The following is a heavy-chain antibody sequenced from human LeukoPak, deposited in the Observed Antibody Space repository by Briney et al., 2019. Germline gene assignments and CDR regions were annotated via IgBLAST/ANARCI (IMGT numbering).Heavy chain of an antibody. CDR2: INQDGSQK. V-gene: IGHV3-7*01. D-gene: IGHD2-8*01. CDR1: GFTFSTYW. Sequence: GGSLRLSCAASGFTFSTYWMSWVRQAPGKGLEWVASINQDGSQKRYVDSVQGRFTISRDNAKNSLFLQMNSLRAEDTAVHYCARLKDDVTKLDYWGQGTLVTVSS. J-gene: IGHJ4*02. CDR3: ARLKDDVTKLDY.